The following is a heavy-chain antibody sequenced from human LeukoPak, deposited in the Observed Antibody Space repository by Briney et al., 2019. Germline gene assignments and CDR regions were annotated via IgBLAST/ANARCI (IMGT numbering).Heavy chain of an antibody. V-gene: IGHV3-30*04. J-gene: IGHJ4*02. Sequence: HPGGSLRLSCAASGFTFSSYAMHWVHQAPGKGLERVAVISYDGSNKYYADSVKGRFTISRDNSKNTLYLQMNSLRAEDTAVYYCARGGAGYDSSGYFHDYWGQGTLVTVSS. CDR2: ISYDGSNK. CDR3: ARGGAGYDSSGYFHDY. CDR1: GFTFSSYA. D-gene: IGHD3-22*01.